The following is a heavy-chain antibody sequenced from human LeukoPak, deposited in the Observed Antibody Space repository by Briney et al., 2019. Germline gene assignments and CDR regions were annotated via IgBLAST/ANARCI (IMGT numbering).Heavy chain of an antibody. Sequence: GGSLRLSCAAPGFTFSSYSMNWVRQAPGKGLEWVSSISSSSSYIYYADSVKGRFTISRDNAKNSLYLQMNSLRAEDTAVYYCARDLRRYSYGYSDYWGQGTLVTVSS. D-gene: IGHD5-18*01. CDR1: GFTFSSYS. CDR3: ARDLRRYSYGYSDY. CDR2: ISSSSSYI. J-gene: IGHJ4*02. V-gene: IGHV3-21*01.